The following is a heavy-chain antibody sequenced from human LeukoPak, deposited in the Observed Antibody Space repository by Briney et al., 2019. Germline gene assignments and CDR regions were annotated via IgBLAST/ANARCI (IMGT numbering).Heavy chain of an antibody. J-gene: IGHJ4*02. D-gene: IGHD3-3*01. V-gene: IGHV4-34*01. Sequence: TSETLSLTCAVYGGSFSGYYWSWIRQPPGKGLEWIGEINHSGSTNYNPSLKSRVTISVDTSKNQFSLKLSSVTAADTAVYYCAIGPPRYDSWSGYFLIWGQGTLVTVSS. CDR3: AIGPPRYDSWSGYFLI. CDR1: GGSFSGYY. CDR2: INHSGST.